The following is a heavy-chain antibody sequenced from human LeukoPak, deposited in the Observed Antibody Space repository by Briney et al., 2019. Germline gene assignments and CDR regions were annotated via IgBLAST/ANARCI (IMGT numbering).Heavy chain of an antibody. CDR2: INPNSGDT. CDR1: GYTFTGYY. Sequence: ASVKVSCKASGYTFTGYYIHWVRQAPGQGLEWMGWINPNSGDTNYAQKFQGEVTMTRDTSISTAYMELSRLTSDDTAVYYCAREGPYSSFLHWGLGTLVTVSS. CDR3: AREGPYSSFLH. J-gene: IGHJ4*02. D-gene: IGHD6-19*01. V-gene: IGHV1-2*02.